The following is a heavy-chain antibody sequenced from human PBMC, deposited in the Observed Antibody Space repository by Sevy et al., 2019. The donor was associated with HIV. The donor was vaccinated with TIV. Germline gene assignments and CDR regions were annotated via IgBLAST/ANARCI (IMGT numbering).Heavy chain of an antibody. D-gene: IGHD6-13*01. J-gene: IGHJ4*02. CDR1: GYTFTGYY. CDR2: INPNSGGT. Sequence: ASVKVSCKASGYTFTGYYMHWVRQAPGQGLEWMGWINPNSGGTDYAQKFQGRVTMTRDTSISIAYMELSRLRSDDTAVYFCAKDRWGIAAAGTGVFDYRGQGALVTVSS. CDR3: AKDRWGIAAAGTGVFDY. V-gene: IGHV1-2*02.